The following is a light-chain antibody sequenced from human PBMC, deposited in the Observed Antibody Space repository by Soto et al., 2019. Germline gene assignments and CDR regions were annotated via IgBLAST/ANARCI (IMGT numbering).Light chain of an antibody. Sequence: ILLQQLPATLAVSPGDTATLSCRASQSLGGNLAWYQQKPGQGPRLLIYDASNRATGIPARFSGSGSGTDFTLTICSLEPEDFAVYYCQQRSNWLQTFGQGTKVDIK. CDR1: QSLGGN. J-gene: IGKJ1*01. CDR3: QQRSNWLQT. V-gene: IGKV3-11*01. CDR2: DAS.